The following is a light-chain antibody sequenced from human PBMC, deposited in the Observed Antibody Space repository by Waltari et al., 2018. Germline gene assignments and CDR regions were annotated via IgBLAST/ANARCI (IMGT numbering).Light chain of an antibody. CDR1: QGISNY. Sequence: IQMTQSPSSLSASGGDRVTITCQASQGISNYLSRYQQQPGKAPKLLVDDANKFETGVPSRFRGSQAGPHITLNINRLLPEDIATYSCQRYDNLPVFAFGPATKVHIK. J-gene: IGKJ3*01. V-gene: IGKV1-33*01. CDR3: QRYDNLPVFA. CDR2: DAN.